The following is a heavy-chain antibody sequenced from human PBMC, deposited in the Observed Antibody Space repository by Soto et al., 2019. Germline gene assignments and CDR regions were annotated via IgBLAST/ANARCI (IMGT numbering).Heavy chain of an antibody. CDR3: ATNYDYGGD. J-gene: IGHJ4*02. V-gene: IGHV1-69*09. CDR2: IIPALGVT. D-gene: IGHD4-17*01. CDR1: GGTFGSYV. Sequence: QVQLVQSGVEVKKPGSSVKVSCKASGGTFGSYVFSWVRQAPGQGLEWMGGIIPALGVTNYAQKFQGRVTITADQSTTTAYMELSSLRSEDTAVYYCATNYDYGGDWGQGTLVTVSS.